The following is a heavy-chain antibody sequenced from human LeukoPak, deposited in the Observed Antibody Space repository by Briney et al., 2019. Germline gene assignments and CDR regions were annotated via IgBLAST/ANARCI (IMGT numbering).Heavy chain of an antibody. J-gene: IGHJ4*02. Sequence: GGSLRLSCAASGFTFNSYAMTWVRQAPGKGLEWVSAVSGSGGSTYYPDSVKGRFTLSRDDSRNTVYLQMNNLRVEDTAVYYCAKANWVSNADAVWWGQGTLVTVSS. CDR2: VSGSGGST. CDR1: GFTFNSYA. V-gene: IGHV3-23*01. CDR3: AKANWVSNADAVW. D-gene: IGHD1-1*01.